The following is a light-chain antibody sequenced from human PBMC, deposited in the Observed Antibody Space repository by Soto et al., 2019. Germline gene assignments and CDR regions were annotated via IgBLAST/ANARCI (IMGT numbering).Light chain of an antibody. J-gene: IGLJ2*01. Sequence: QLVLTQSSSASASLGSSVKLTCTLSSGHSSYIIAWHQQQPGKAPRYLMKLEGSGSYNKGSGVPDRFSGSSSGADRYLTISNLQSEDEADYYCETWDINGVVFGGGTKLTVL. CDR3: ETWDINGVV. V-gene: IGLV4-60*03. CDR1: SGHSSYI. CDR2: LEGSGSY.